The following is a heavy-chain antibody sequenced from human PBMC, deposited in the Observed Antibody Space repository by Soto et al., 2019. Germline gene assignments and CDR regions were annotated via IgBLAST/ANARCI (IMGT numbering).Heavy chain of an antibody. CDR3: AREVQVHTPAFVY. CDR2: ISPMFGAA. CDR1: GGTFNTYA. D-gene: IGHD3-10*01. V-gene: IGHV1-69*19. Sequence: QVQLVQSGAEMKKPGSSVKVSCQSSGGTFNTYAMNWVRQAPGQGPEWMGDISPMFGAANSAPKFQGRVTITADESTGTSYMQLSSLTSEDTALYFCAREVQVHTPAFVYWGQGPLVTVSS. J-gene: IGHJ4*02.